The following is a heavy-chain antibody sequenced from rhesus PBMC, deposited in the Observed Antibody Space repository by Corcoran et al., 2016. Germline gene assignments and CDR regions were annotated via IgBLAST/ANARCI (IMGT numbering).Heavy chain of an antibody. Sequence: QLQLQESGPGLVKPSETLSVTCAVSGGSISSSYWSWIRQAPGKGLEWIGDIYGSGRSTNSNPSLMSRVTLSVDTSKNQLSLKLSSVTAADTAVYYCASNRQRLVPFDYWGQGVLVTVSS. J-gene: IGHJ4*01. D-gene: IGHD6S26*01. CDR1: GGSISSSY. V-gene: IGHV4-169*02. CDR2: IYGSGRST. CDR3: ASNRQRLVPFDY.